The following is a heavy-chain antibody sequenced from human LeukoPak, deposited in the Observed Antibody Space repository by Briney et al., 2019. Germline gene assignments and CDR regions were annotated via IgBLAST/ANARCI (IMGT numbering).Heavy chain of an antibody. J-gene: IGHJ6*02. Sequence: SETLSLTCTVSGGSISSYYWSWIRQPPGKGLEWIGYIYYSGSTNHNPSLKSQVTISVDTSKNQFSLKLSSVTAADTAVYYCARDSGVYGMDVWGQGTTVTVSS. V-gene: IGHV4-59*12. CDR1: GGSISSYY. CDR2: IYYSGST. CDR3: ARDSGVYGMDV. D-gene: IGHD1-26*01.